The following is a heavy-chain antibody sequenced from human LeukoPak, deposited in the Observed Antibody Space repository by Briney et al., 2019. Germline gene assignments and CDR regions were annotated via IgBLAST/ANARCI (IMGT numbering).Heavy chain of an antibody. CDR3: ARDHGMDV. CDR1: GITFSNNW. J-gene: IGHJ6*02. Sequence: GGSLRLSCAASGITFSNNWMHWVRQGPGKGLVWISRINSDGGGAIYADSVKGRFTVSRDNAKNTLYLQMNSLRAEDTAVYYCARDHGMDVWGQGTTVTVSS. V-gene: IGHV3-74*01. CDR2: INSDGGGA.